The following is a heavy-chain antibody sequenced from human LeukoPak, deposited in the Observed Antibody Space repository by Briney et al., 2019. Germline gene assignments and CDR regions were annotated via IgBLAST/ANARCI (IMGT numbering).Heavy chain of an antibody. J-gene: IGHJ4*02. V-gene: IGHV4-39*01. CDR2: IYYSGST. CDR3: ARTRYYYNSRSYGAPYYFDY. D-gene: IGHD3-10*01. CDR1: GGSISSSSYY. Sequence: SETLSLTCTVSGGSISSSSYYWGWIRQPPGKGLEWIGSIYYSGSTYYNPSLKSRVTISVDASKNQFSLKLSSVTAADTAVYYCARTRYYYNSRSYGAPYYFDYWGQGTLVTVSS.